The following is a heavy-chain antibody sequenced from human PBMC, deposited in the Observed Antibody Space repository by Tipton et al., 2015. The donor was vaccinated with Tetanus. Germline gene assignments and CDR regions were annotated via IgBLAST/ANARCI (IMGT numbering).Heavy chain of an antibody. CDR2: IKPDGGEK. CDR1: GFTFSRSW. J-gene: IGHJ4*02. CDR3: ARDDGYNSGYGH. V-gene: IGHV3-7*01. D-gene: IGHD5-18*01. Sequence: SLRLSCAASGFTFSRSWMTWVRQTPGKGLEWVANIKPDGGEKYYVDSVKGRFTISRDNAKNSLYLQMSSLRAEDTAVYYCARDDGYNSGYGHWGQGTLVTVSS.